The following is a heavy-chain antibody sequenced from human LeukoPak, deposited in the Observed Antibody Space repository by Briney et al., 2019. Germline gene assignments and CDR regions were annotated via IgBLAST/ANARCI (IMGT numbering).Heavy chain of an antibody. CDR2: ITGNGGST. CDR3: ARRDDYSAYDC. V-gene: IGHV3-64D*06. Sequence: GGSLRLSSSASAFTFSTYIMHWVRQAPGKGLETVSAITGNGGSTFYADSVKGRFTISRDKSNNTLYLQMSSLRAEDTAMYYCARRDDYSAYDCWGQGTLVTVSS. J-gene: IGHJ4*02. D-gene: IGHD5-24*01. CDR1: AFTFSTYI.